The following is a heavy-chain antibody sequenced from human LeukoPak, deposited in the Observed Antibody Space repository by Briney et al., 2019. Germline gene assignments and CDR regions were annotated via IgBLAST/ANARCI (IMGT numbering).Heavy chain of an antibody. V-gene: IGHV3-48*04. CDR3: ARAPGGVTFGGVIAADAFDI. CDR1: GFTFSSYS. Sequence: GGSLRLSCAASGFTFSSYSMNWVRRAPGKGLEWVSYISSSGSTIYYADSVKGRFTISRDNAKNSLYLQMNSLRAEDTAVYYCARAPGGVTFGGVIAADAFDIWGQGTMVTVSS. CDR2: ISSSGSTI. J-gene: IGHJ3*02. D-gene: IGHD3-16*02.